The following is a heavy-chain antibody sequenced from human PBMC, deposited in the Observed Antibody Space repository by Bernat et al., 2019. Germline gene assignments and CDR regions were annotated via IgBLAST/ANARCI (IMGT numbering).Heavy chain of an antibody. V-gene: IGHV1-2*02. CDR1: RYTFTGYY. Sequence: VCWKTNRYTFTGYYMHWVRQAPGQGLEWMGWINPNSGGTNYAQKFQGRVTMTRDTSISTAYMELSRLRSDDKAVYYCARSRPYYGMDVWGQGT. J-gene: IGHJ6*02. CDR2: INPNSGGT. CDR3: ARSRPYYGMDV.